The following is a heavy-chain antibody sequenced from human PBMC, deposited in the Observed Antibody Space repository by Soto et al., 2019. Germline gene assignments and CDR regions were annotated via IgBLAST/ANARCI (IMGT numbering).Heavy chain of an antibody. J-gene: IGHJ3*02. V-gene: IGHV3-7*01. Sequence: VSLTLSSEVYGFTCSSHWMSWVRQAQGKGREWVANINPAGSKKYSVAPVKGQFTISRDNAKTSRYLQMNSRRAEDTAVDYCPRDRSSSSYDAFDTWGQGTMVTVSS. D-gene: IGHD6-13*01. CDR2: INPAGSKK. CDR3: PRDRSSSSYDAFDT. CDR1: GFTCSSHW.